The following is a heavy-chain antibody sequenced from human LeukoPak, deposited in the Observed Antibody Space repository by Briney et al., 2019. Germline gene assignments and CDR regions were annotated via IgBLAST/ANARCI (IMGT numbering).Heavy chain of an antibody. Sequence: GGSLRLSCAASGFPFSAYWVHWVHQAPGKGLVWVSRINTDGTYTSYADSVKGRFTISRDNAQNTLFLQMTSLRVEDTAVYYCAKDMTGPDDSWGPGTLVTVSS. CDR1: GFPFSAYW. CDR3: AKDMTGPDDS. V-gene: IGHV3-74*01. D-gene: IGHD3-16*01. CDR2: INTDGTYT. J-gene: IGHJ4*02.